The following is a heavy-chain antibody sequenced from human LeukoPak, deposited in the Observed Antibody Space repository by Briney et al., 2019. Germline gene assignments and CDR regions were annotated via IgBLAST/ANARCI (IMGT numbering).Heavy chain of an antibody. Sequence: ASVRVSCKASGYTFTSYGISWVRQAPGQGLEWMGWIRVYNSNTNYAQNLQGRVTMTTDTSTSTAYMELRSLRSDDTAVYYCARDSGRYDFWSGYRPLYYFDYWGQGTLVTVSS. V-gene: IGHV1-18*01. CDR3: ARDSGRYDFWSGYRPLYYFDY. CDR2: IRVYNSNT. J-gene: IGHJ4*02. CDR1: GYTFTSYG. D-gene: IGHD3-3*01.